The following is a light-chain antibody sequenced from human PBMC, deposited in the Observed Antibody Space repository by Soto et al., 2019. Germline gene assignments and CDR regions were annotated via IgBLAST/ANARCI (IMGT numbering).Light chain of an antibody. CDR1: SSDVGSYNL. J-gene: IGLJ1*01. CDR3: CSYAGSSTSLYV. CDR2: EGS. Sequence: QSVLTQPASVSGSPVQSITISCTGTSSDVGSYNLVSWYQQPPGKAPKLMIYEGSKRPSGISNRFSGSKSGNTASLTISGLQAEDEADYYCCSYAGSSTSLYVFGTGTKVTVL. V-gene: IGLV2-23*01.